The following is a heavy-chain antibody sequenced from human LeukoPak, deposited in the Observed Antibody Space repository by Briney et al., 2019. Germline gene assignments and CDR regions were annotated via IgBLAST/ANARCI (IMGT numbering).Heavy chain of an antibody. D-gene: IGHD6-19*01. CDR2: ISSSGGTK. Sequence: GGSLRLSCVVSGFTSEFTFRDFEMYWLRQAPGKGREWVSYISSSGGTKYYADSVKGRFTISRDNDKKSLFLQMNSLSAEDTAVYYCATMTVASAFDYWGQGSLVTVSS. CDR1: GFTSEFTFRDFE. CDR3: ATMTVASAFDY. J-gene: IGHJ4*02. V-gene: IGHV3-48*03.